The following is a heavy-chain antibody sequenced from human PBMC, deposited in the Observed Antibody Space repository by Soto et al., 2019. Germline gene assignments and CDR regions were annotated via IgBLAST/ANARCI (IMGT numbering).Heavy chain of an antibody. J-gene: IGHJ4*02. Sequence: EVQLVESGGGLVQPGGSLRLSCAASGFTFSSYWMSWVRQAPGKGLEWVANIKQDGSEKYYVDSVKGRFTISRDNAKNSLYLQMNSLRAEDTAVYYCARDTYSSNTLTFDYWGQGTLVTVSS. CDR3: ARDTYSSNTLTFDY. CDR1: GFTFSSYW. V-gene: IGHV3-7*03. D-gene: IGHD6-13*01. CDR2: IKQDGSEK.